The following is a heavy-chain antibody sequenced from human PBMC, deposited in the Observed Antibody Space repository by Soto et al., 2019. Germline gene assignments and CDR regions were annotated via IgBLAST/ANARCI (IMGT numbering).Heavy chain of an antibody. V-gene: IGHV4-61*01. Sequence: SSETLSLTCTVSGGSVSSGSYYWSWIRQPTGKGLAWIGYIYYSGSTNYNPSLKSRVTISVDTSKNQFSLKLSSVTAADTAVYYCARGSDLIDFWSGYSLGSGMDVWGQGTTVTVSS. CDR3: ARGSDLIDFWSGYSLGSGMDV. CDR1: GGSVSSGSYY. J-gene: IGHJ6*02. D-gene: IGHD3-3*01. CDR2: IYYSGST.